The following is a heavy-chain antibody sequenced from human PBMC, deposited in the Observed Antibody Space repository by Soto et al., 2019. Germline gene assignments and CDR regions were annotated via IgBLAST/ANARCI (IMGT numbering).Heavy chain of an antibody. CDR2: ISAYNGDT. V-gene: IGHV1-18*01. CDR3: ARVVAADYYFDY. D-gene: IGHD2-15*01. Sequence: ASVKVSCKASGYTFTSYDISWVRQAPGQGLEWMGWISAYNGDTNYAQKLQGRVTMTTDTSTSTAYMELRSLRSDDTAVYYCARVVAADYYFDYSGQGTLVTVSS. J-gene: IGHJ4*02. CDR1: GYTFTSYD.